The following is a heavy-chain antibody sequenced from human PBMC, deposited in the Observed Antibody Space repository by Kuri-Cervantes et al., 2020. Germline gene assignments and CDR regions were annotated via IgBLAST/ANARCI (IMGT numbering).Heavy chain of an antibody. D-gene: IGHD6-19*01. CDR2: INAGNGNT. CDR1: GGIFRNYA. CDR3: ARGELYGSGNPSLDY. J-gene: IGHJ4*02. Sequence: ASVKVSCKASGGIFRNYAINWVRQAPGQRLEWMGWINAGNGNTKYSQKFQGRVTITRDTSASTAYMELSSLRSEDTAVYYCARGELYGSGNPSLDYWGQGTLVTVSS. V-gene: IGHV1-3*01.